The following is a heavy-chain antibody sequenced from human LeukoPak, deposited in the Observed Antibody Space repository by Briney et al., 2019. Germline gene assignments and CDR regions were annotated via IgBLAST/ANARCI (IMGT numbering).Heavy chain of an antibody. J-gene: IGHJ4*02. CDR2: IYYRGNT. D-gene: IGHD1-1*01. CDR1: GDSVSIYY. V-gene: IGHV4-59*02. CDR3: ARAGNNWSFDY. Sequence: PSETLSLTCTVSGDSVSIYYWSWIQQPPGKGLEWIGYIYYRGNTNYNPSLKSRVTMAVDTSKNQFSLKVSSVTAADTAVYYCARAGNNWSFDYWGQGTLVTVSS.